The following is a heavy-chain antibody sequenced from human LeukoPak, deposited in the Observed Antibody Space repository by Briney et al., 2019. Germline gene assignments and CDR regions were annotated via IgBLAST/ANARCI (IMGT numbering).Heavy chain of an antibody. V-gene: IGHV4-39*07. J-gene: IGHJ4*02. D-gene: IGHD3-22*01. CDR1: GGSIRSRSNY. CDR2: IYYTGYT. CDR3: ARDYDSSDY. Sequence: SETLSLTCTVSGGSIRSRSNYWGWTRQPPGKGLEWIGSIYYTGYTFYNPSLKSRVTISVDTSRNKVSLKLTSVTAADTAVYYCARDYDSSDYWGQGTLVTVSS.